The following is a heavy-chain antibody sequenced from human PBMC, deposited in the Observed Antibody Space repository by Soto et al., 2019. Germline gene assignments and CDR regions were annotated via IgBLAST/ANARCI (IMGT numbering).Heavy chain of an antibody. V-gene: IGHV3-21*01. CDR1: GFTFSSYI. D-gene: IGHD1-1*01. Sequence: LRRSCAASGFTFSSYIMNWVRQAPGKGLEWVSSISSISSYIYYADSVKGRLTISRDNAKNSLYLQMSSLTAEDTAVYYCARLGTSVDYWGQGTLVTVSS. J-gene: IGHJ4*02. CDR2: ISSISSYI. CDR3: ARLGTSVDY.